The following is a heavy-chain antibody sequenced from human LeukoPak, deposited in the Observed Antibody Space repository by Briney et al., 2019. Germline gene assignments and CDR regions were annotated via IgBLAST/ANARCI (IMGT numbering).Heavy chain of an antibody. V-gene: IGHV3-48*03. Sequence: GGSLRLSCAASGFTFSSYEMNWVRQAPGKGLEWVSYTSSSGSTIYYADSANGRFTISRDNAKNSLYLQMNSLRAEDTAVYYCASLRVVGALSSFGIWGQGTMVTVSS. D-gene: IGHD1-26*01. CDR2: TSSSGSTI. CDR3: ASLRVVGALSSFGI. J-gene: IGHJ3*02. CDR1: GFTFSSYE.